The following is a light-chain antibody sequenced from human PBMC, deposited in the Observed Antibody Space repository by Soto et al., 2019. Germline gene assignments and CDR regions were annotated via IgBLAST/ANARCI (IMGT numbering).Light chain of an antibody. CDR1: QSFSSY. V-gene: IGKV3-20*01. Sequence: MVMTQSPATLSVSAWERSTLSCRASQSFSSYLAWYQQKPGQAPRLLIYGASNRATGIPERFTGSGSGTDFTLTISRLETQDSAMYYCQQYVISVTFGQGTRLE. CDR2: GAS. CDR3: QQYVISVT. J-gene: IGKJ5*01.